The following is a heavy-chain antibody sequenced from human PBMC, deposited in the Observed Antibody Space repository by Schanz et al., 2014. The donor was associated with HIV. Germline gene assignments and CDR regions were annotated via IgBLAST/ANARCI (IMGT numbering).Heavy chain of an antibody. CDR2: ISYDGSNK. J-gene: IGHJ4*02. V-gene: IGHV3-30*18. CDR1: GFTFSSYG. D-gene: IGHD6-13*01. Sequence: QVQLVESGGGVVQPGRSLRLSCAASGFTFSSYGMHWVRQAPGKGLEWVAVISYDGSNKYYAGSVKGRFTISRDNSKNTLYLQMNSLRAEDTAVYYCAKEEQQLGGVGGYHFDYWGQGTLVTVSS. CDR3: AKEEQQLGGVGGYHFDY.